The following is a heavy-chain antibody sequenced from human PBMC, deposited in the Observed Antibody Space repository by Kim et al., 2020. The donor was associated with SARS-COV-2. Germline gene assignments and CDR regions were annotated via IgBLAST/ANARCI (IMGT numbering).Heavy chain of an antibody. V-gene: IGHV1-69*04. J-gene: IGHJ4*02. CDR3: ARVDPGYYGSGSHFDY. D-gene: IGHD3-10*01. Sequence: SVKVSCKASGGTFSSYAISWVRQAPGQGLEWMGRIIPILGIANYAQKFQGRVTITADKSTSTAYTELSSLRSEDTAVYYCARVDPGYYGSGSHFDYWGQGTLVTVSS. CDR1: GGTFSSYA. CDR2: IIPILGIA.